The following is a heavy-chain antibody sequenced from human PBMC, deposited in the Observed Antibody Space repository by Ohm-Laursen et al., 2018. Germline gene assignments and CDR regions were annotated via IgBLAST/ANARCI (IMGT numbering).Heavy chain of an antibody. Sequence: GSLRLSCTASGFTVSDSYVSWVRQAPGKGLEWVSVIYSGGSTYYAGSMRGRFTISRDISKNTVYLQMNSLRAEDTAVYYCARDRILAAAYNGMDVWGQGTTVTVSS. CDR1: GFTVSDSY. J-gene: IGHJ6*02. D-gene: IGHD6-13*01. CDR3: ARDRILAAAYNGMDV. V-gene: IGHV3-66*01. CDR2: IYSGGST.